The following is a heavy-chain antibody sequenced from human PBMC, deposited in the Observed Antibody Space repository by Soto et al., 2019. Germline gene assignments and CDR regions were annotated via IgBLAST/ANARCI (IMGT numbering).Heavy chain of an antibody. CDR2: IDPSDSYT. CDR1: GCSCTSYW. J-gene: IGHJ6*02. Sequence: ESPIIPCNGSGCSCTSYWIRRVRQMPGTGLEWMGSIDPSDSYTNYSPSFQGHVTISADKSISTAYLQWSSLKASDTAMYYCARRLKSPNGVFDYYGMDVWGQGTTVTVSS. D-gene: IGHD4-4*01. V-gene: IGHV5-10-1*01. CDR3: ARRLKSPNGVFDYYGMDV.